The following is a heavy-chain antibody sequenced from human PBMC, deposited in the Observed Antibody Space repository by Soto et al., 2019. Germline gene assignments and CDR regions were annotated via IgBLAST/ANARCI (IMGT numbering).Heavy chain of an antibody. CDR3: TREPELLQAWSAFDX. Sequence: GGSLRLSCAASGFTFNKYWMHWVRQVPGKGLEWVSHINTDDSNSHYAYSVKVRFTISRDHSRNTLDLHMTSLRVEDTAVYYCTREPELLQAWSAFDXWGQGTLVTVS. CDR1: GFTFNKYW. V-gene: IGHV3-74*01. D-gene: IGHD2-15*01. J-gene: IGHJ3*01. CDR2: INTDDSNS.